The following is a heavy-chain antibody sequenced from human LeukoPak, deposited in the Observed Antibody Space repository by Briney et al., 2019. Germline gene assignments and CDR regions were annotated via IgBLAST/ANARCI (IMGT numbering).Heavy chain of an antibody. Sequence: GESLKNSCTSSPYSFTSHWIGWVRQKPGKGLEWVGLVYAGDSDTIYSPSFQGQVTMSADKSTSTVYLQWSGLKASDTATYFCARQNRGGSHTTGYYFDYWGLGTLVTVSS. D-gene: IGHD1-26*01. CDR2: VYAGDSDT. V-gene: IGHV5-51*01. CDR3: ARQNRGGSHTTGYYFDY. J-gene: IGHJ4*02. CDR1: PYSFTSHW.